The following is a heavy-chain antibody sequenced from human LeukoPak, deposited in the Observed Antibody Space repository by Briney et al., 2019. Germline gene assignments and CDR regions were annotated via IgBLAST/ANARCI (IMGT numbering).Heavy chain of an antibody. Sequence: GASLKVSCKASGGTFSSYAISWVRQAPGQRLECMGGIIPIFGTANYAQKFQGRVTIPTDESTSTAYMELSSLRSEDTAVYYCATNYGSGSYYNYYYYYMDVWGKGTTVTVSS. CDR1: GGTFSSYA. V-gene: IGHV1-69*05. CDR2: IIPIFGTA. CDR3: ATNYGSGSYYNYYYYYMDV. D-gene: IGHD3-10*01. J-gene: IGHJ6*03.